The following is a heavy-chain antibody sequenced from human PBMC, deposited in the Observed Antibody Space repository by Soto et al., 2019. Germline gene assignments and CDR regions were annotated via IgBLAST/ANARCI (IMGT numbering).Heavy chain of an antibody. V-gene: IGHV1-18*01. Sequence: QVQLVQSGAEVKKPGASVKVCCKASGYTVSGYGLTWVRQAPGQGLEWMGWISSYNAKTRYAQKFQGRVSMPIDTSTNTPNLELTSLTTDDTAVLCCATGVGQRYGEFDFWGQGTVVIVSA. CDR1: GYTVSGYG. J-gene: IGHJ4*02. CDR2: ISSYNAKT. CDR3: ATGVGQRYGEFDF. D-gene: IGHD1-26*01.